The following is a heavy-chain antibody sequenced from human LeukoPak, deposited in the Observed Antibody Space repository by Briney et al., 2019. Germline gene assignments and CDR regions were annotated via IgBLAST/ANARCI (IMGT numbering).Heavy chain of an antibody. J-gene: IGHJ6*02. CDR1: GFTFSSYS. D-gene: IGHD6-25*01. CDR2: ISTGSSYI. Sequence: PGGSLRLSCAASGFTFSSYSINWVRQAPGKGLEWVSSISTGSSYIYYADSVKGRSTISRDNAKSSLYLQMNSLRAEDTAVFYCARDRSPIAADGMDVWGRGTTVTVSS. V-gene: IGHV3-21*01. CDR3: ARDRSPIAADGMDV.